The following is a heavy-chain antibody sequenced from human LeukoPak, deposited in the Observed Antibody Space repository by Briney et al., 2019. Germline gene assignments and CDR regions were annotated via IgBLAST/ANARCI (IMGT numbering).Heavy chain of an antibody. Sequence: ASVKVSCKASGYTFTSYAMNWVRQAPGQGLEWMGWINTNTGNPTYAQGFTGRFVFSLDTSVSTAYLQISSLKAEDTAVYYCAREGLLWFGESTIPLNYYYYMDVWGKGTTVTVSS. J-gene: IGHJ6*03. V-gene: IGHV7-4-1*02. CDR1: GYTFTSYA. CDR3: AREGLLWFGESTIPLNYYYYMDV. CDR2: INTNTGNP. D-gene: IGHD3-10*01.